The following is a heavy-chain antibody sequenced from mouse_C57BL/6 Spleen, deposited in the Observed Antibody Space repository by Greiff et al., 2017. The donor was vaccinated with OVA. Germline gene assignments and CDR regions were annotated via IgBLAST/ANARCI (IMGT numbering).Heavy chain of an antibody. V-gene: IGHV1-55*01. D-gene: IGHD2-4*01. Sequence: VQLQQPGAELVKPGASVKMSCKASGYTFTSYWITWVKQRPGQGLEWIGDIYPGSGSTNYNEKFKSKATLTVDTSSSTAYMQLSSLTSEDSAVYYCARAYYDYDVDYAMDYWGQGTSVTVSS. CDR1: GYTFTSYW. J-gene: IGHJ4*01. CDR2: IYPGSGST. CDR3: ARAYYDYDVDYAMDY.